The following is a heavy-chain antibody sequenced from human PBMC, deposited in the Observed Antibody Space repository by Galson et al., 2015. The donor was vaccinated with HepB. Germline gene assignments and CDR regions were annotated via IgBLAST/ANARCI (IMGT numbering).Heavy chain of an antibody. D-gene: IGHD6-13*01. CDR2: IWTDGTKQ. V-gene: IGHV3-33*01. CDR1: GFIFSRHG. Sequence: SLRLSCAASGFIFSRHGFHWVRQAPGKGLEWVAFIWTDGTKQLYGDSVKGRFTISRDNAKNTVYLQMNSLRADDTAVYYCAREAAIAAPAAFDNWGQGALVTVSS. J-gene: IGHJ4*02. CDR3: AREAAIAAPAAFDN.